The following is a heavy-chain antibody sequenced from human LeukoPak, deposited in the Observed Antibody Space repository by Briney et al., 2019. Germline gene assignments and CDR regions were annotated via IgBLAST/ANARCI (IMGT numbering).Heavy chain of an antibody. CDR2: IYYSGST. Sequence: PSETLSLTCTVSGGSISSSSYYWGWIRQPPGKGLEWIGSIYYSGSTYYNPSLKSRVTISLDTSKNQFSLKLSSVTAADTAVYYCARAGGHYDILTGYDWYFALWGRGTLVTVSS. J-gene: IGHJ2*01. V-gene: IGHV4-39*07. CDR3: ARAGGHYDILTGYDWYFAL. D-gene: IGHD3-9*01. CDR1: GGSISSSSYY.